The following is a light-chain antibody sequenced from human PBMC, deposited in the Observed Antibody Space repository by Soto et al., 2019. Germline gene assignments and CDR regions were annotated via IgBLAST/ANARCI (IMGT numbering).Light chain of an antibody. Sequence: EIVLTQSPATLYLSPGERDTLSGRASQSVSTYLAWYEQKPGQAPRLLIYDGSNLANGIASRFSGSGSGTDVTLTISSLEPEEFAVYYCQQRSNWPPGFTFGRGTKVDIK. V-gene: IGKV3-11*01. CDR3: QQRSNWPPGFT. CDR2: DGS. J-gene: IGKJ3*01. CDR1: QSVSTY.